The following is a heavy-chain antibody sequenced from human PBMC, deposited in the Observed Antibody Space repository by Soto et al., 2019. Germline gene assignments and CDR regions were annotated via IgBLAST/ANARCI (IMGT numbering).Heavy chain of an antibody. CDR3: ARAGGTLRYFDWLSDPFDY. CDR1: GGSISSYY. Sequence: PSETLSLTCTVSGGSISSYYWSWIRQPPGKGLEWIGYINYSGSTNYNPSLKSRVTISVDTSKNQFSLKLSSVTAADTAVYYCARAGGTLRYFDWLSDPFDYWGQGTLVTVSS. CDR2: INYSGST. D-gene: IGHD3-9*01. V-gene: IGHV4-59*12. J-gene: IGHJ4*02.